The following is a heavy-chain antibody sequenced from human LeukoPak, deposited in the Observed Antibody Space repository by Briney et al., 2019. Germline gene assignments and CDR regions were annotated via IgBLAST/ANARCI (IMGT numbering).Heavy chain of an antibody. CDR1: GGSISSYY. CDR2: IYYSGST. V-gene: IGHV4-59*01. D-gene: IGHD2-2*01. J-gene: IGHJ6*02. Sequence: SETLSLTCTVSGGSISSYYWSWIRQPPGKGLEWIGYIYYSGSTNYNPSLKSRVTISVDTSKNQFSLKLSSVTAADTAVYYCARVNFDCSSTSCLYYYYGMDVRGQGTTVTVSS. CDR3: ARVNFDCSSTSCLYYYYGMDV.